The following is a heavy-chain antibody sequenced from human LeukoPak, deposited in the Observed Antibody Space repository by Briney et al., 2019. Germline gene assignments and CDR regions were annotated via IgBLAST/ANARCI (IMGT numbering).Heavy chain of an antibody. CDR2: ISYDGSNK. CDR3: ARDRDWSVLYDASDI. J-gene: IGHJ3*02. V-gene: IGHV3-30*03. CDR1: GFTFSSYG. D-gene: IGHD3/OR15-3a*01. Sequence: GGSLRLSCAASGFTFSSYGMHWVRQAPGKGLEWVAVISYDGSNKYYADSVKGRFTISRDNSKNTLYLQMNSLRAEDTAVYYCARDRDWSVLYDASDIWGQGTMVTVSS.